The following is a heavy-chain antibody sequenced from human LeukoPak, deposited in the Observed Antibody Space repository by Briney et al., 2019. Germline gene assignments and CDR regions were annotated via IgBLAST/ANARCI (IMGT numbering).Heavy chain of an antibody. V-gene: IGHV3-53*01. CDR2: IYSGGNT. D-gene: IGHD5-18*01. Sequence: GGSLRLSCAASGFSVDTNYMSWVRQAPGKGLEWVSLIYSGGNTYYADSVKGRFTISRDNSKNTLYLQMNSLRAGDTAVYYCARAYSYGSIDYWGRGALVTVSS. J-gene: IGHJ4*02. CDR3: ARAYSYGSIDY. CDR1: GFSVDTNY.